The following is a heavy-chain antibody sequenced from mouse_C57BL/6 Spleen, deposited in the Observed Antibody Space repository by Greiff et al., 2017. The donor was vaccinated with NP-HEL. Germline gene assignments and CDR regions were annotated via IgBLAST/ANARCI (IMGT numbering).Heavy chain of an antibody. V-gene: IGHV1-53*01. D-gene: IGHD1-1*01. J-gene: IGHJ2*01. Sequence: QVQLQQPGTELVKPGASVKLSCKASGYTFTSYWMHWVKQRPGQGLEWIGNINPSNGGTNYNEKFESKATLTVDKSSSTAYMQLSSLTSEDSAVYYCARWEGYYGSSEDFDYWGQGTTLTVSS. CDR1: GYTFTSYW. CDR2: INPSNGGT. CDR3: ARWEGYYGSSEDFDY.